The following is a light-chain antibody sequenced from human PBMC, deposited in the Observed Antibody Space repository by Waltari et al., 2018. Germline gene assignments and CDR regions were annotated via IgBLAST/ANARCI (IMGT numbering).Light chain of an antibody. V-gene: IGLV3-19*01. CDR3: NTRDMSGDVV. CDR2: GKH. CDR1: SLRTYY. J-gene: IGLJ2*01. Sequence: SSELSQDPAVSVASGQTVRISCQGASLRTYYASWSRQTPGQSPVLLIYGKHNRPSGIPDRCSASSSGNTASLTITGARAEDEADYYCNTRDMSGDVVFGGGTKLTVL.